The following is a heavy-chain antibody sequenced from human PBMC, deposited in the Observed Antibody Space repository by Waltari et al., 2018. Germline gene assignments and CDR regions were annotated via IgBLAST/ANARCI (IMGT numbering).Heavy chain of an antibody. CDR2: IYYSGST. J-gene: IGHJ5*02. Sequence: QLQLQESGPGLVKPSETLSLTCTVSGGSISSSSYYWGWIRQPTGKGLEWIGSIYYSGSTHYDPSLNGRVTISVDTSKNQFSLKLSSVTAADTAVYYCARDLKVVWFDPWGQGTLVTVSS. CDR1: GGSISSSSYY. V-gene: IGHV4-39*07. CDR3: ARDLKVVWFDP.